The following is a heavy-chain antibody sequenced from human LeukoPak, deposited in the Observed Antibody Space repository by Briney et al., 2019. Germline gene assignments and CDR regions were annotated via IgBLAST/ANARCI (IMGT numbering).Heavy chain of an antibody. CDR3: ARAGSFDH. Sequence: GGSLRLSCAASAFTFRDLWMHWVRQAPGKGLVWVSRISGDGSSTTYADSVKGRFTISRDNAKNTLYLQMNSLRAEDTAVYYCARAGSFDHWGQGTLVTVSS. J-gene: IGHJ4*02. CDR2: ISGDGSST. V-gene: IGHV3-74*03. CDR1: AFTFRDLW. D-gene: IGHD1-26*01.